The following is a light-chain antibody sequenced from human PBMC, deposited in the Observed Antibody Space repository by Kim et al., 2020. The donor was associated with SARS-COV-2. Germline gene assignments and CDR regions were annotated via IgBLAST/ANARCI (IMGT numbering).Light chain of an antibody. CDR1: SSNIGSNT. CDR3: AAWDDSLNGYV. J-gene: IGLJ1*01. V-gene: IGLV1-44*01. Sequence: GQRVTISCSGSSSNIGSNTVNWYQQLHGTAPKLLIYSNKQRPSGVPDRFSGSKSGTSASLAISVLQSEDEADYYCAAWDDSLNGYVFGTGTKVTVL. CDR2: SNK.